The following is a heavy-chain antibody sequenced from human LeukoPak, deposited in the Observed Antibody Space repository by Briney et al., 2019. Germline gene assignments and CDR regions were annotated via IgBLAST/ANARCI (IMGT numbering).Heavy chain of an antibody. J-gene: IGHJ4*02. CDR2: INSDGSST. CDR3: ARDVRPYYFDY. V-gene: IGHV3-74*01. Sequence: PGGSLRLSCAASGFTFSSYSMNWVRQAPGKGLVWVSRINSDGSSTSYADSVKGRFTISRDNAKNTLYLQMNSLRAEDTAVYYCARDVRPYYFDYWGQGTLVTVSS. CDR1: GFTFSSYS.